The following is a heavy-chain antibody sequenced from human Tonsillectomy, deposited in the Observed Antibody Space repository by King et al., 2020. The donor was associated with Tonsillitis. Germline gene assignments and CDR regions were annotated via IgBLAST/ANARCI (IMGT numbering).Heavy chain of an antibody. V-gene: IGHV4-59*08. CDR3: ARRGGIPSGSFDI. D-gene: IGHD3-22*01. J-gene: IGHJ3*02. CDR2: IYYSGSP. Sequence: QLQESGPGLVKPSETLSLTCTVSGGSISSYYWSWIRQPPGKGLEWIGSIYYSGSPNYNPSLKSRVTISVDTSKNQFSLKLSSVTAADTAVYYCARRGGIPSGSFDIWGQGTMVTVSS. CDR1: GGSISSYY.